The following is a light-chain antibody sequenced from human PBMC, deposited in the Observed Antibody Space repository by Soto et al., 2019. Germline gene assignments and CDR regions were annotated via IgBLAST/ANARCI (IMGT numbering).Light chain of an antibody. CDR2: GNS. Sequence: QLVLTQPPSVSGAPGQRVTISCTGSSSNIGAGYDVHWYQQLPGTAPKLLIYGNSNRPSGVPDRFSGSKSGTSASLAITGXXAEDEADYYCQSYDSSLSGYVFGTGTKLTVL. CDR3: QSYDSSLSGYV. V-gene: IGLV1-40*01. J-gene: IGLJ1*01. CDR1: SSNIGAGYD.